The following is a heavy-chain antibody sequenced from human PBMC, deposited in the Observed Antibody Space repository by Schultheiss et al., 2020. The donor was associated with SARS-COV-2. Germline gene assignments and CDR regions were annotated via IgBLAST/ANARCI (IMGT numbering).Heavy chain of an antibody. CDR3: ASGGMVVVPAAIGYFDY. V-gene: IGHV3-23*01. Sequence: GESLKISCAASGFTFSSYAMSWVRQAPGKGLVWVSRISSDGSRTTYADSVKGRFTISRDNSKNTLYLQMNSLRAEDTAVYYCASGGMVVVPAAIGYFDYWGQGNLVTVSS. CDR1: GFTFSSYA. J-gene: IGHJ4*01. D-gene: IGHD2-2*02. CDR2: ISSDGSRT.